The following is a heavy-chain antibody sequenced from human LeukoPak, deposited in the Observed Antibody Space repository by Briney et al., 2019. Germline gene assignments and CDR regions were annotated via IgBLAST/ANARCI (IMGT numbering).Heavy chain of an antibody. V-gene: IGHV1-69*13. Sequence: ASVKVSCKASGGTFSSYAISWVRQAPGQGLEWMGGIIPIFGTANYAQKFQGRVTITADESTSTAYMELSSLRSEDTAVYYCARDRMGARYSVFDYWGQGTLVTVSS. CDR2: IIPIFGTA. J-gene: IGHJ4*02. CDR1: GGTFSSYA. D-gene: IGHD1-26*01. CDR3: ARDRMGARYSVFDY.